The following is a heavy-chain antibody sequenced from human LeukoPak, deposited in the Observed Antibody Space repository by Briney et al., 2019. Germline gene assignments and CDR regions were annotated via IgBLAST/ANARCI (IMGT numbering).Heavy chain of an antibody. Sequence: GGSLRLSCAASGFTFSSYAMSWVRQAPGKGLEWVSAISTSGGSTYYADSVRGRFTISRDNSKDTLYLQMNTLRAEDTAVYYCAKDRKVVVKPYYFDYWGQGTLVTVSS. D-gene: IGHD3-22*01. V-gene: IGHV3-23*01. CDR2: ISTSGGST. CDR1: GFTFSSYA. J-gene: IGHJ4*02. CDR3: AKDRKVVVKPYYFDY.